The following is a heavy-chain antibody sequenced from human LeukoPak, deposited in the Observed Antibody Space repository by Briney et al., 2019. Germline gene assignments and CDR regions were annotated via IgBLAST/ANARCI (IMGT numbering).Heavy chain of an antibody. J-gene: IGHJ4*02. CDR3: ARAYYYDSSGYYPGGDH. D-gene: IGHD3-22*01. CDR1: GYTFTSYC. CDR2: INPSVGST. Sequence: ASVKVSCKASGYTFTSYCIYWVRQAPGQGLEWMGIINPSVGSTSYAQKFQGRVTMTRDTSTSTVYMELRSLRSEDTAVYYCARAYYYDSSGYYPGGDHWGQGTLVTVPS. V-gene: IGHV1-46*01.